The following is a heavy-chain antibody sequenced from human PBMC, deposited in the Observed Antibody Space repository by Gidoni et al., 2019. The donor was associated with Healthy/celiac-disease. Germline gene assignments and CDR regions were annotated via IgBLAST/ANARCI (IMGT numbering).Heavy chain of an antibody. CDR2: ISSSSSYI. D-gene: IGHD6-19*01. CDR3: ASSRGAVAVGY. J-gene: IGHJ4*02. V-gene: IGHV3-21*01. CDR1: GFTFSSYS. Sequence: EVQLVESGGGLVKPGGSLRLSCAASGFTFSSYSMNWVRQAPGKGLEWVSSISSSSSYIYYADSVKGRFTISRDNAKNSLYLQMNSLRAEDTAVYYCASSRGAVAVGYWGQGTLVTVSS.